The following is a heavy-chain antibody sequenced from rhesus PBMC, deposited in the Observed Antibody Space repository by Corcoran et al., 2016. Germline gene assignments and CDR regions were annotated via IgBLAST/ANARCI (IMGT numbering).Heavy chain of an antibody. V-gene: IGHV3-54*02. CDR1: GFTFSSYG. CDR2: ISYDGNKK. D-gene: IGHD6S26*01. Sequence: EVQLVESGGGLVHPGGSLRLSCVASGFTFSSYGMHWVRQAPGKGLEWVAVISYDGNKKYYADYVKDRFTISRDNSKNMLYLQMNNLKLEDTAVYYCATLPGWSNWYGLDSWGQGVVVTVSS. CDR3: ATLPGWSNWYGLDS. J-gene: IGHJ6*01.